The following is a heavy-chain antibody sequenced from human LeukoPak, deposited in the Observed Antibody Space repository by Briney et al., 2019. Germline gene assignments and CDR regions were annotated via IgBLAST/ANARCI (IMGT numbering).Heavy chain of an antibody. CDR3: VRELPPVVQYYFDY. CDR1: GFTFSSYS. Sequence: GGSLRLSCAASGFTFSSYSMNWVRQAPGKGLEWVSYIDSSSTTVLYADSVKGRFTISRDNSRNTLYLQMNSLRAEDTAVYYCVRELPPVVQYYFDYWGPGTLVTVSS. V-gene: IGHV3-48*01. D-gene: IGHD3-22*01. J-gene: IGHJ4*02. CDR2: IDSSSTTV.